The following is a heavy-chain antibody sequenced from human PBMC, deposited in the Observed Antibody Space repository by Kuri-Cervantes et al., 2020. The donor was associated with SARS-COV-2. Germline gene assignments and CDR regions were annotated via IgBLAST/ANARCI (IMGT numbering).Heavy chain of an antibody. Sequence: GESLKIPCAASGFTFDDYAMHWVRQAPGKGLEWVSGISGSGGSTYYADSVQGRFTISRNNYKDTLYLQMNSLRAEDTAVYYCAKDQWELLGGGYWGQGTLVTVSS. V-gene: IGHV3-23*01. CDR2: ISGSGGST. CDR1: GFTFDDYA. D-gene: IGHD1-26*01. J-gene: IGHJ4*02. CDR3: AKDQWELLGGGY.